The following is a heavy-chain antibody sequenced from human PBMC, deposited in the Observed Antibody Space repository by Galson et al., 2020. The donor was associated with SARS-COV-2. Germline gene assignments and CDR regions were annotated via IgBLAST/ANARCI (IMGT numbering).Heavy chain of an antibody. CDR3: ARSGHYDYVSSYYGMDV. J-gene: IGHJ6*02. V-gene: IGHV1-8*01. D-gene: IGHD3-16*01. CDR2: MNPNSGNT. CDR1: GYTFTSYD. Sequence: ASVKVSCKASGYTFTSYDINWVRQATGQGLEWMGWMNPNSGNTGYAQKFQGRVTMTRNTSISTAYMELSSLRSEDTAVYYCARSGHYDYVSSYYGMDVWGQGTTVTVSS.